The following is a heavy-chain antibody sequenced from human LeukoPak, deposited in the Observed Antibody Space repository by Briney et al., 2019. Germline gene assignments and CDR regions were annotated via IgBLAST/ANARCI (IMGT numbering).Heavy chain of an antibody. CDR1: GGTFNSHA. Sequence: AAVKVSCKASGGTFNSHAFTWVRHAPAHGLEWMGGIVPIFGTAIYPQKFQDRVTITADDSTSTGYMELRSLTSEDTALYYCATLFISYSWSFASWGQGSLVTVSS. J-gene: IGHJ4*02. CDR2: IVPIFGTA. D-gene: IGHD6-13*01. CDR3: ATLFISYSWSFAS. V-gene: IGHV1-69*01.